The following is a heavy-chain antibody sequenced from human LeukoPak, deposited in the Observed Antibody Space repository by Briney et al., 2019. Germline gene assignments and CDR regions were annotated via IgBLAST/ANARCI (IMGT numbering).Heavy chain of an antibody. Sequence: GASVKVSCKASGYTFTSYDINWVRQATGQGLEWMGWMNPNSGNTGYAQKFQGRVTMTRNTSISTAYMELSSLRSEDTAVYYCARDSGSYGWFDPWGQGTLVTVSS. CDR1: GYTFTSYD. CDR2: MNPNSGNT. CDR3: ARDSGSYGWFDP. D-gene: IGHD1-26*01. V-gene: IGHV1-8*01. J-gene: IGHJ5*02.